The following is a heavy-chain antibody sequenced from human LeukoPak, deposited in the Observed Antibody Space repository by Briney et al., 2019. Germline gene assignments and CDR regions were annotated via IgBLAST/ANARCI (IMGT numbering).Heavy chain of an antibody. J-gene: IGHJ4*02. D-gene: IGHD5-18*01. CDR3: ARDAPGNTALDY. CDR2: INGYGSST. Sequence: PGGSLRLPCAASGFTFISYWMHLVRQAPGKGLVWVSRINGYGSSTDFADSVKGRFTISRDNAKNSLYLQMNSLRAEDTAVYYCARDAPGNTALDYWGQGTLVTVSS. CDR1: GFTFISYW. V-gene: IGHV3-74*01.